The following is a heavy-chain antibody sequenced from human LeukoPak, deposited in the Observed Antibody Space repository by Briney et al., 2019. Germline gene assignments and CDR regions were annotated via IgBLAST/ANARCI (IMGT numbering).Heavy chain of an antibody. CDR1: GFTFRSYA. V-gene: IGHV3-30-3*01. J-gene: IGHJ6*02. D-gene: IGHD6-13*01. Sequence: GMSLRLSCAASGFTFRSYAMHWVRQAPGKGLEWVAVISYDGSNKYYGDSVKGRFTISRDNSKNTLYLQMNSLRAEDTAVYYCARRFYGSSWPYYYYGMDVWGQGTTVTVSS. CDR2: ISYDGSNK. CDR3: ARRFYGSSWPYYYYGMDV.